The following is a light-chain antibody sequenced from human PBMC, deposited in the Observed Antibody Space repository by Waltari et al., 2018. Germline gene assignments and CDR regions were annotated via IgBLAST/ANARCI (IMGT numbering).Light chain of an antibody. Sequence: NFMLTQPHSVSESPGKTVTISCTRSSGSIDSNYVQWYQQRPGSAPTTVIYEDNQRPSRVPDRFSGSIDSSSNSASLTISGLKTEDEADYYCQSYDDNNRRVFGGGTKLTVL. J-gene: IGLJ3*02. CDR2: EDN. CDR1: SGSIDSNY. CDR3: QSYDDNNRRV. V-gene: IGLV6-57*04.